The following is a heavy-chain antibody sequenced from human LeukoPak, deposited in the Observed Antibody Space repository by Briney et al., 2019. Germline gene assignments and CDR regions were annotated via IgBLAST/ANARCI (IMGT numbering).Heavy chain of an antibody. Sequence: GGSLRLSCAASGFTFSDYYMSWIRQAPGKGLEWVSSISSSSSYIYYADSVKGRFTISRDNAKNSLYLQMNSLRAEDTAIYYCARDYQYGYSTNWYHLAQIDYWGQGTLVTVSS. CDR3: ARDYQYGYSTNWYHLAQIDY. D-gene: IGHD2/OR15-2a*01. V-gene: IGHV3-11*06. J-gene: IGHJ4*02. CDR1: GFTFSDYY. CDR2: ISSSSSYI.